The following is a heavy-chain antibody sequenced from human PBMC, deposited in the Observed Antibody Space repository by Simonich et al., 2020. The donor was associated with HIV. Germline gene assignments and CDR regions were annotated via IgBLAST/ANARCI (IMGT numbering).Heavy chain of an antibody. CDR3: ARDFYYCSNGVCYTGGVVDY. J-gene: IGHJ4*02. V-gene: IGHV3-30*04. CDR2: ISEDIKNK. Sequence: QVQLVESGGGVVQPGRSLRLSCAASGFTFSDYAMHWVRQAPGKGLDGVAIISEDIKNKYSADPVKGRFTISRDNSKNTVYLQMNSLRAEDTAVYFCARDFYYCSNGVCYTGGVVDYWGQGSLVTVSS. CDR1: GFTFSDYA. D-gene: IGHD2-8*01.